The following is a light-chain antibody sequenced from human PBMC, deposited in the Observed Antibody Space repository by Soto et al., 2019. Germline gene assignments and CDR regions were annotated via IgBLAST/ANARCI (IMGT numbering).Light chain of an antibody. V-gene: IGKV1-5*01. Sequence: DIQMTQSPSTLSASVGDRVTITCRASQNINIWLAWYQQKPGKAPKLLIYNAAYLESGVPSRFSGSGSGTEFTLTISSLQPDDFAICYCQQYNGDSRGFGQGTKVELK. J-gene: IGKJ1*01. CDR1: QNINIW. CDR2: NAA. CDR3: QQYNGDSRG.